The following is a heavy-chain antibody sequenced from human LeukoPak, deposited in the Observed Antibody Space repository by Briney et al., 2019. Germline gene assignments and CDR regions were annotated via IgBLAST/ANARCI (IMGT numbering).Heavy chain of an antibody. J-gene: IGHJ4*02. Sequence: SETLSLTCTVSGGSISSYYWSWIRQPPGKGLEWIGYIYYSGSTNYNPSLKSRVTISVDTSKNQFSLKLSSVTAADTAVYYCARHVSSRRDPFDYWGQGTLVTVSS. CDR2: IYYSGST. V-gene: IGHV4-59*08. CDR3: ARHVSSRRDPFDY. CDR1: GGSISSYY.